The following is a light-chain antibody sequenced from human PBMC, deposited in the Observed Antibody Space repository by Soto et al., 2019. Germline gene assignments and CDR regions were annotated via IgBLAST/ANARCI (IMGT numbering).Light chain of an antibody. V-gene: IGLV1-44*01. CDR3: AAWDERLNAL. CDR1: SSNIGDNP. J-gene: IGLJ1*01. Sequence: QSVLTQPPSSSGTPGQRITISCSGSSSNIGDNPVNWYQQLPGAAPKLLIYINDQRPSGVPDRFSGSKSGTSASLAISGLQPEDEADYYCAAWDERLNALFGTGTNVTV. CDR2: IND.